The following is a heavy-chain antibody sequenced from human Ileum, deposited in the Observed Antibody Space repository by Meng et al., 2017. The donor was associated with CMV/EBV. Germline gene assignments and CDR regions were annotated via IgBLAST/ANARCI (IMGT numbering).Heavy chain of an antibody. CDR2: INTNSGDT. D-gene: IGHD3-16*01. V-gene: IGHV1-2*06. J-gene: IGHJ4*02. CDR1: GYTFTAYT. CDR3: ARDYWGSDY. Sequence: KVSCKTSGYTFTAYTLHWARQAPGQGVEWMGRINTNSGDTYYAQKFQGRVTMTRDTSINTAYMELSGLKSDDTAIYYCARDYWGSDYWGQGTLVTVSS.